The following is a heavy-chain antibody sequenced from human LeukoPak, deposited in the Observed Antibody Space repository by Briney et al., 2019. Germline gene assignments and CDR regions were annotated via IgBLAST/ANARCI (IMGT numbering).Heavy chain of an antibody. V-gene: IGHV3-49*01. CDR3: TRGLDYYDSESYYVDF. CDR1: GFTFGDYA. J-gene: IGHJ4*02. D-gene: IGHD3-10*01. Sequence: GGSLRLSCTGAGFTFGDYAMSWFGQAPGKGLEGVGFIRNQAYGGTTEYTASVKGRFTIPRASSKIIAYLQMNSMKTGDTAVYYCTRGLDYYDSESYYVDFWGQGTLVTVSS. CDR2: IRNQAYGGTT.